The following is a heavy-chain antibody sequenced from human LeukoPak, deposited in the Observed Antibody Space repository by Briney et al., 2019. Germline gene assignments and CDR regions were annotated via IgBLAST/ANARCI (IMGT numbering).Heavy chain of an antibody. CDR1: GYSFTSYW. Sequence: GESLKISCKCSGYSFTSYWIGWVRQMPGKGLEWMGIIYPGDSDTRYSPSFQGQVTISADKSISTAYLQWSSLKASDTAMYYCARHEYGSGSSPGYYYYVMDVWGQGTTVTVSS. J-gene: IGHJ6*02. V-gene: IGHV5-51*01. D-gene: IGHD3-10*01. CDR2: IYPGDSDT. CDR3: ARHEYGSGSSPGYYYYVMDV.